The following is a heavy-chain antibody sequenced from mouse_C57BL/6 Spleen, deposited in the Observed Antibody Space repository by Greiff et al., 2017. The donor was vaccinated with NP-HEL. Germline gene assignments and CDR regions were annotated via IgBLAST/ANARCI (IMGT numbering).Heavy chain of an antibody. Sequence: DVQLVESGGGLVQPKGSLKLSCAASGFTFNTYAMHWVRQAPGKGLEWVARIRSKSSNYATYYADSVKDRFTISRDDSQSMLYLQMNNLKTEDTAMYYCVRDLYGNYSYWYFDVWGTGTTVTVSS. CDR2: IRSKSSNYAT. V-gene: IGHV10-3*01. CDR3: VRDLYGNYSYWYFDV. CDR1: GFTFNTYA. D-gene: IGHD2-1*01. J-gene: IGHJ1*03.